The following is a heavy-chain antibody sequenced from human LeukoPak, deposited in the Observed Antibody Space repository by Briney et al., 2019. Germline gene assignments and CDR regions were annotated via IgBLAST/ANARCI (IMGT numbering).Heavy chain of an antibody. CDR1: GGTFSSYA. Sequence: ASVKVSCKASGGTFSSYAVSWVRQAPGQGLEWMGGIIPIFGTANYAQKFQGRVTITADESTSTAYMELSSLRSEDTAVYYCARDRIVVVPAAPHDYYYYGTDVWGQGTTVTVSS. J-gene: IGHJ6*02. CDR2: IIPIFGTA. CDR3: ARDRIVVVPAAPHDYYYYGTDV. V-gene: IGHV1-69*13. D-gene: IGHD2-2*01.